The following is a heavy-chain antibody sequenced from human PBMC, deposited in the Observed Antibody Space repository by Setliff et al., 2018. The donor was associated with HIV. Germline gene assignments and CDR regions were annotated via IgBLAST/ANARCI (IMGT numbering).Heavy chain of an antibody. CDR3: ARVSMSSAANWYFDL. V-gene: IGHV3-21*04. Sequence: PGGSLRLSCAASGFTFSSYSMNWVRQAPGKGLEWVSSISSSSSYIYYADSVKGRFTISRDNAKNSLYVQMSSLRAEDTALYYCARVSMSSAANWYFDLWGRGTLVTVS. CDR2: ISSSSSYI. J-gene: IGHJ2*01. CDR1: GFTFSSYS. D-gene: IGHD6-19*01.